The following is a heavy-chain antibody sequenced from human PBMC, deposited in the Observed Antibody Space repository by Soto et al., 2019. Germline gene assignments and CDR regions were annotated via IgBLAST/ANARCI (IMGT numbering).Heavy chain of an antibody. CDR2: IYHAVSA. CDR3: ARTFDYYGMDV. J-gene: IGHJ6*02. Sequence: SENLSLTCAVSGYSIGSGYYWAWILQSPGKGLDWIGSIYHAVSAYYNPCLNGRVALSMDSSNNHFSLKLTSVTAADTAVYYCARTFDYYGMDVWGQGTTVTVSS. V-gene: IGHV4-38-2*01. CDR1: GYSIGSGYY.